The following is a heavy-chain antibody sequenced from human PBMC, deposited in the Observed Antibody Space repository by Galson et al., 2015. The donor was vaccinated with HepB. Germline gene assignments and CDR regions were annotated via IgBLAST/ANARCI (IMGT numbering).Heavy chain of an antibody. J-gene: IGHJ6*02. CDR1: GFTFGDYA. D-gene: IGHD4-17*01. CDR2: IRSKAYGGTT. CDR3: TRDHPPLTTVTWELYYYYGMDV. V-gene: IGHV3-49*03. Sequence: SLRLSCAASGFTFGDYAMSWFRQAPGKGLEWVGFIRSKAYGGTTEYAASVKGRFTISRDDSKSIAYLQMNSLKTEDTAVYYCTRDHPPLTTVTWELYYYYGMDVWGQGTTVTVSS.